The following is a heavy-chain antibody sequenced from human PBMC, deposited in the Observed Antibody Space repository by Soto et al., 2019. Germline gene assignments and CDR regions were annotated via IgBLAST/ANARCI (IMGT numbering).Heavy chain of an antibody. CDR3: ARESSGYSSYFDY. D-gene: IGHD5-12*01. Sequence: GGSLRLSCAASGFTFSSSAMNWVRQAPGKGLVWVSRINRDGSSTNYADSVKGRFTISRDNAKNTLYLQMDSLRAEDTAVYYCARESSGYSSYFDYWGQGTLVTVSS. CDR2: INRDGSST. CDR1: GFTFSSSA. J-gene: IGHJ4*02. V-gene: IGHV3-74*01.